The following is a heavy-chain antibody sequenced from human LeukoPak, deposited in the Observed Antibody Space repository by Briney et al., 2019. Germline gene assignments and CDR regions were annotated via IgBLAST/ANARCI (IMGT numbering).Heavy chain of an antibody. CDR2: ISDSGGST. V-gene: IGHV3-23*01. J-gene: IGHJ4*02. Sequence: PGGFLRLSCAVSGITLSNYGMSWVRQAPGKGLEWVAGISDSGGSTKYADSVKGRFTISRDNSKNTLYLQMNNLRAEDSALYYCAIPTGVTVPGPDYWGQGTLVTVSS. D-gene: IGHD6-19*01. CDR3: AIPTGVTVPGPDY. CDR1: GITLSNYG.